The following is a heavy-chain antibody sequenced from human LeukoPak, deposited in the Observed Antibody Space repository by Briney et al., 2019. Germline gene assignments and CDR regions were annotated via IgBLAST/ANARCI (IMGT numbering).Heavy chain of an antibody. CDR3: ARGDCSSTSCYGGLDY. Sequence: ASVKVSCKASGYTFTSYGIIWVRQAPGQGLEWMGWISAYNGNTNYAQKLQGRVTMTTDTSTSTAYMELRSLRSDDTAVYYCARGDCSSTSCYGGLDYWGQGTLVTVSS. CDR1: GYTFTSYG. J-gene: IGHJ4*02. CDR2: ISAYNGNT. V-gene: IGHV1-18*04. D-gene: IGHD2-2*01.